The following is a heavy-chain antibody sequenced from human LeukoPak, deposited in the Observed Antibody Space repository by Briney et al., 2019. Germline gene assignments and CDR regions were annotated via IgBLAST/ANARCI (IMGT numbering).Heavy chain of an antibody. V-gene: IGHV3-15*01. CDR2: IKSKTDGGTT. J-gene: IGHJ4*02. Sequence: GGSLRLSCAASGFTFSKAWMSWVGQAPGKGVEGVGRIKSKTDGGTTDYAAPVKGRFTISRDDSKNTLYLQMNSLKTEDTAVYYCTTYFPTGEDYWGQGTLVTVSS. CDR3: TTYFPTGEDY. CDR1: GFTFSKAW. D-gene: IGHD1-1*01.